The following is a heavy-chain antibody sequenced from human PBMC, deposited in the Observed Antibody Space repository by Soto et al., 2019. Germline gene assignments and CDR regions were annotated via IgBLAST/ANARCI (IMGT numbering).Heavy chain of an antibody. Sequence: EVQLVESGGGLVKPGGSLRLSCAASGFTFSSYSMNWVRQAPGKGLEWVSTISSRNNDMYYVDSVKGRFTISRDNARNSVYLQMNSLRADDTAVYYCARDVNGGFCGAWGQETLVTVSS. CDR1: GFTFSSYS. CDR2: ISSRNNDM. V-gene: IGHV3-21*01. CDR3: ARDVNGGFCGA. D-gene: IGHD2-21*01. J-gene: IGHJ5*02.